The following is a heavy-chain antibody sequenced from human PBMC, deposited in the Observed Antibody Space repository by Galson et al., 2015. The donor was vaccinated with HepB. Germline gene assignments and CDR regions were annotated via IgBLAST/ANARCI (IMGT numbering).Heavy chain of an antibody. CDR3: ARTPNDFWSAEGVGNWFDP. D-gene: IGHD3-3*01. Sequence: SVKVSCKASGVPFSNFVINWVRHAPGHGLEWVGGTTPVTRTPRYAQKFQGRVTITADDGTSTSYMELSSLRSEDTGVYYCARTPNDFWSAEGVGNWFDPWGQGTLVTVSS. J-gene: IGHJ5*02. CDR2: TTPVTRTP. CDR1: GVPFSNFV. V-gene: IGHV1-69*13.